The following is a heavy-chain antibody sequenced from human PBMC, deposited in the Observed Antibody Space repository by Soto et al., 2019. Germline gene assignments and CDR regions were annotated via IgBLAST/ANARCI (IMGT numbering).Heavy chain of an antibody. Sequence: ASVKVSCKASRGTFRSYAISWVRQAPGQGLAWMGGIIPIFGTANYAQQFQGRVTITAEESTSTVYMEVSSLRSEDTAVYYCASSADNSGWYYFEYWGQGTLVTVSS. CDR1: RGTFRSYA. CDR2: IIPIFGTA. J-gene: IGHJ4*02. D-gene: IGHD6-19*01. V-gene: IGHV1-69*13. CDR3: ASSADNSGWYYFEY.